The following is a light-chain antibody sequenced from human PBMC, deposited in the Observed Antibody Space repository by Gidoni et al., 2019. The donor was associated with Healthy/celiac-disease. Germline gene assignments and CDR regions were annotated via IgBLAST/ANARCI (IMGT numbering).Light chain of an antibody. J-gene: IGKJ1*01. CDR3: QQSYPTPLT. V-gene: IGKV1-39*01. CDR2: AAS. Sequence: DIQMTQSPSSLSASVGARVTITCRARQSISSYLNWYQKKPGKAPQLLIYAASSLQSGVPSRFSGSGSGTDFTLTISSLQPEDFATYYCQQSYPTPLTFGQGTKVEIK. CDR1: QSISSY.